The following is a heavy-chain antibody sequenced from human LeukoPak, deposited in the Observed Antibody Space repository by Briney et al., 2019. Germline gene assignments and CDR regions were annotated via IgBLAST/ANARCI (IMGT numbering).Heavy chain of an antibody. J-gene: IGHJ4*02. V-gene: IGHV3-23*01. CDR2: NRGSGGST. D-gene: IGHD4-23*01. CDR3: AKDGGGSGNPPGSFDY. CDR1: GFTFYSYA. Sequence: GALMPPCSAFGFTFYSYAMCWGRQAPGEGVGGVPGNRGSGGSTYYADSVKGRFTISRDNSKNTLYLQMNSLRAEDTAVYYCAKDGGGSGNPPGSFDYWGQGTLDTVSS.